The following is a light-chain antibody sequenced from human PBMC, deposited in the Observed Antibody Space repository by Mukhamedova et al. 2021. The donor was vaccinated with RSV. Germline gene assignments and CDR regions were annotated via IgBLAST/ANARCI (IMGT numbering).Light chain of an antibody. CDR3: HQYVIWHLT. Sequence: PGQAPRLLIYVASTRPSGSPARFSGSGPGTDVTLTISSLQPEDFAVYYCHQYVIWHLTFAGGTKV. J-gene: IGKJ4*01. CDR2: VAS. V-gene: IGKV3-15*01.